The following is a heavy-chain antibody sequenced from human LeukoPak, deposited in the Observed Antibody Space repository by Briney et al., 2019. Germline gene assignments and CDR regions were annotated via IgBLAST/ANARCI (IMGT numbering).Heavy chain of an antibody. CDR1: GFTFSSHA. D-gene: IGHD3-16*01. CDR3: AKLGAFYYYYYGMDV. CDR2: ISGSGGST. J-gene: IGHJ6*02. V-gene: IGHV3-23*01. Sequence: GGSLRLSCAASGFTFSSHAMSWVRQAPGKGLEWVSAISGSGGSTYYADSVKGRFTISRDNSKNTLYLQMNSLRAEDTAVYYCAKLGAFYYYYYGMDVWGQGTTVTVSS.